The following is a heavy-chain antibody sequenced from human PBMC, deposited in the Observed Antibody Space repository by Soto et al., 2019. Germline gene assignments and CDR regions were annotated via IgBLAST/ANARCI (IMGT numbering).Heavy chain of an antibody. CDR2: VIPIFGTA. CDR3: AREHAAWYSSSGFVYYCMDF. V-gene: IGHV1-69*06. J-gene: IGHJ6*02. D-gene: IGHD6-13*01. Sequence: QVQLVQSGAEVKKPGSSVKVSCKASGGTFRSYAISWVRQAPGQGLEWMGGVIPIFGTANYAQKFQGRVTITADKSTSTAYMELSSLRSEDTAVYYCAREHAAWYSSSGFVYYCMDFWGQGTTVTVSS. CDR1: GGTFRSYA.